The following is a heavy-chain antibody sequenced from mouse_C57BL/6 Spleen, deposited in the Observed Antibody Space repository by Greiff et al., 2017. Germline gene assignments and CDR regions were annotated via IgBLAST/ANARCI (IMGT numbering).Heavy chain of an antibody. V-gene: IGHV1-15*01. Sequence: QVQLQQSGAELVRPGASVTLSCKASGYTFTDYEMHWVKQTPVHGLEWIGAIDPETGGTAYNQKFKGKAILTADKSSSTAYMELRSLTSEDSAVXYCTRVGNCYGSSPWFAYWGQGTLVTVSA. J-gene: IGHJ3*01. D-gene: IGHD1-1*01. CDR1: GYTFTDYE. CDR2: IDPETGGT. CDR3: TRVGNCYGSSPWFAY.